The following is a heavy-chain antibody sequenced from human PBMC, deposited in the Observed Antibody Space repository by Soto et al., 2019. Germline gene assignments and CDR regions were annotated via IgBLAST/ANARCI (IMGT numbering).Heavy chain of an antibody. Sequence: ASETLSLTCTVSCGSISTYYWSWIRRPPGKGLEWIGYIYNSGSTHSNPSLQSRVTISVDTSKNQFSLKLSSVTAADTAIYYCARARITMVREVIKYNMDVWGQGTTGTVSS. CDR1: CGSISTYY. CDR2: IYNSGST. V-gene: IGHV4-59*01. D-gene: IGHD3-10*01. J-gene: IGHJ6*02. CDR3: ARARITMVREVIKYNMDV.